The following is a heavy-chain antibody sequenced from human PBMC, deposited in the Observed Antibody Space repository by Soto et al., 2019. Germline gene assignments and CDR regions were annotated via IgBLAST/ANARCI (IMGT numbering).Heavy chain of an antibody. CDR2: INHSGTT. J-gene: IGHJ6*02. CDR3: ARADHTLVTSYGLDV. D-gene: IGHD2-21*02. V-gene: IGHV4-34*01. CDR1: GGSFSGFY. Sequence: SETLSLTCAVSGGSFSGFYWTWIRQPPGEGLEWIGEINHSGTTNFNLSLRSRLTISLDSSKKHFSLKLTSMTAADAAVYYCARADHTLVTSYGLDVWGQGTTVTVSS.